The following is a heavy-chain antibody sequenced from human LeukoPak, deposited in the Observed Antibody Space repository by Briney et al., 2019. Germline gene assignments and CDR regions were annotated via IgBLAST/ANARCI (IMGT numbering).Heavy chain of an antibody. CDR3: ATGTTSLSNSSGWYKPHLYYYYYYMDV. CDR2: ISGSGGST. J-gene: IGHJ6*03. V-gene: IGHV3-23*01. CDR1: GFTFSSYA. D-gene: IGHD6-19*01. Sequence: QPGGSLRLSCAASGFTFSSYAMSWVRQAPGKGLEWVSAISGSGGSTYYADSVKGRFTISRDNSKNTLYLQMNSLRAEDTAVYYCATGTTSLSNSSGWYKPHLYYYYYYMDVWGKGTTVTVSS.